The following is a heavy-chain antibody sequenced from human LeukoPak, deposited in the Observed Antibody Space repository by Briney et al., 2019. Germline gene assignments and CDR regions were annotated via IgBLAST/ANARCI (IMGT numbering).Heavy chain of an antibody. CDR3: ARGIYGGNSPLVDY. CDR2: INPSGGIT. Sequence: ASVKVSCKAPGYTFTNYYMHWVRQAPGQGLEWMGIINPSGGITNYAQKFQGRVTITADKSTSTAYMELSSLRSEDTAVYYCARGIYGGNSPLVDYWGQGTLVTVSS. CDR1: GYTFTNYY. J-gene: IGHJ4*02. D-gene: IGHD4-23*01. V-gene: IGHV1-46*01.